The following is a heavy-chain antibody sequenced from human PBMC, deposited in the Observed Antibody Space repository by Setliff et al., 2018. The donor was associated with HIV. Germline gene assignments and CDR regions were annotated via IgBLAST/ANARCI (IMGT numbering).Heavy chain of an antibody. CDR1: GYTFTSFA. CDR3: ARDKGGQFFFYYMDV. D-gene: IGHD3-16*01. J-gene: IGHJ6*03. Sequence: ASVKVSCKASGYTFTSFAMHWVRQAPGQRLGWMGWINVGNGDTKFSQKLQGRVTITRDISASTVYLDLSRLRSEDTAVYSCARDKGGQFFFYYMDVWGKGTTVTVS. CDR2: INVGNGDT. V-gene: IGHV1-3*01.